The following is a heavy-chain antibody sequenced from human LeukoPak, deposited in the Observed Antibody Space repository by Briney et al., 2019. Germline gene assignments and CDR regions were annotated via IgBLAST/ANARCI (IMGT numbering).Heavy chain of an antibody. CDR2: INPNSGGT. V-gene: IGHV1-2*02. J-gene: IGHJ4*02. CDR3: GRVSDHSCSSTSCQPYFDY. CDR1: GYTFTGYY. D-gene: IGHD2-2*01. Sequence: GASVKVSCKASGYTFTGYYMHWVRQAPGQGLEWMGWINPNSGGTNYAQKFQGRVTMTRDTSISTAYMELSRLRSDDTAVYYCGRVSDHSCSSTSCQPYFDYWGQGTLVTVSS.